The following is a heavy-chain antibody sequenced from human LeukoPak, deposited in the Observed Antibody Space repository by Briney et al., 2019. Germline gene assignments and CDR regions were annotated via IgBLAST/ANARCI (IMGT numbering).Heavy chain of an antibody. CDR3: ASLDSSGYYYGL. V-gene: IGHV3-21*01. D-gene: IGHD3-22*01. J-gene: IGHJ4*02. CDR2: ISSSSSYI. CDR1: GFTFSSYG. Sequence: GSLRLSCAASGFTFSSYGMHWVRQAPGKGLEWVSSISSSSSYIYYADSVKGRFTISRDNAKNSLYLQMNSLRAEDTAVYYCASLDSSGYYYGLGGQGTLVTVSS.